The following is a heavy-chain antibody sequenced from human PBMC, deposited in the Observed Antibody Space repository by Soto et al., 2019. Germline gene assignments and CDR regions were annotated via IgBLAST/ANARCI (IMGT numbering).Heavy chain of an antibody. CDR1: GFTFSSYA. D-gene: IGHD3-3*01. J-gene: IGHJ4*01. Sequence: QVQLVESGGGVVQPGRSLRLSCAASGFTFSSYAMHWVRQAPGKGLEWVAVISYDGSNKYYADSVKGRFTISRDNSKNTLYLQMNSLRAEDTAVYYCARDRHQSVDFWIGYCFGFWGQGTLGTGSS. CDR2: ISYDGSNK. V-gene: IGHV3-30-3*01. CDR3: ARDRHQSVDFWIGYCFGF.